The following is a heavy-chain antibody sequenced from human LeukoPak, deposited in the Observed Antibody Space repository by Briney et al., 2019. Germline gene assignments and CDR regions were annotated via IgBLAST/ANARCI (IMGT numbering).Heavy chain of an antibody. CDR1: GFTFSSYA. V-gene: IGHV3-30-3*01. CDR3: ARGVAAAGTLGLDY. D-gene: IGHD6-13*01. J-gene: IGHJ4*02. Sequence: PGGSLRLSCAASGFTFSSYAMHWVRQAPGKGLEWVAVISYDGSNKYYADSVKGRFTISRDNSKNTLYLQMNSLRAEDTAVYYCARGVAAAGTLGLDYWGQGTLVTVSS. CDR2: ISYDGSNK.